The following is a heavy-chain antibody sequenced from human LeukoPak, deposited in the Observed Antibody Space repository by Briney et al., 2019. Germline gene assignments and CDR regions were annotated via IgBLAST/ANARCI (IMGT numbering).Heavy chain of an antibody. Sequence: PSETLSLTCTVSGGSISSYYWGWIRQPPGKGLEWIGSIYYSGSTYYNPSLKSRVTISVDTSKNQFSLKLSSVTAADTAVYYCARLYGDYEYYFDYWGQGTLVTVSS. CDR2: IYYSGST. J-gene: IGHJ4*02. V-gene: IGHV4-39*01. D-gene: IGHD4-17*01. CDR3: ARLYGDYEYYFDY. CDR1: GGSISSYY.